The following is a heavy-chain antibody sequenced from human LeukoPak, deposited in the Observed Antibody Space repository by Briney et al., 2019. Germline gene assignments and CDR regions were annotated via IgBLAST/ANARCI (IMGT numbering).Heavy chain of an antibody. J-gene: IGHJ4*02. V-gene: IGHV3-30-3*01. CDR1: GFTFSSYA. CDR3: AREISGFWSGYYIHHLFDY. CDR2: ISYDGSNK. Sequence: GGSLRLSCAASGFTFSSYAMHWVRQAPGKGLEWVAVISYDGSNKYYADSVKGRFTISRDNSKNTLYLQMNSLRAEDTAVYYCAREISGFWSGYYIHHLFDYWGQGTLVTVSS. D-gene: IGHD3-3*01.